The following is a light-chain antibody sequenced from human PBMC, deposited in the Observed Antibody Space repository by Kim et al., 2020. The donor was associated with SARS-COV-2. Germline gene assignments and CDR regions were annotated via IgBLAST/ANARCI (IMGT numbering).Light chain of an antibody. Sequence: QSVTISCTETSSDVGAYNYVSWYQQHPGKAPKLMIYDVSKRPSGVIDRFSGSKSGNTASLTISGLQSEDEADYYCCSYAGSYSVWVFGGGTKLTVL. J-gene: IGLJ3*02. CDR1: SSDVGAYNY. CDR2: DVS. V-gene: IGLV2-11*01. CDR3: CSYAGSYSVWV.